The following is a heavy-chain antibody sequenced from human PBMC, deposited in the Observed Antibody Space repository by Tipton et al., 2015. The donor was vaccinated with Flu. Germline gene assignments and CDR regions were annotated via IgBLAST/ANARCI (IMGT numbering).Heavy chain of an antibody. CDR3: ARAPEWLSYGFDI. J-gene: IGHJ3*02. V-gene: IGHV3-7*01. D-gene: IGHD3-3*01. CDR1: GFTFSLYW. CDR2: IKKDGSEK. Sequence: SLRLSCAASGFTFSLYWMTWVRQAPGKGLEWVANIKKDGSEKYYVDSVKGRFTISRDNRKNSLYLQMNGLRAEDTAMYYCARAPEWLSYGFDIWGQGTVVAVSS.